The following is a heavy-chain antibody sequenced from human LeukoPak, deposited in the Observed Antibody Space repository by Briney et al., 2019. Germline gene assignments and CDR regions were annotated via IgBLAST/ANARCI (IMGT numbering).Heavy chain of an antibody. CDR1: GDSISSYY. V-gene: IGHV4-4*07. CDR3: ARDRGYSYGPYYFDY. Sequence: PSETLSLTCTVSGDSISSYYWNWIRQPAGKGLEWIGRIYTSGSTNYNPSLKSRVTMSVDTSKNQFSLKLSSVTAADTAVYYCARDRGYSYGPYYFDYWGQGTLVTVSS. J-gene: IGHJ4*02. CDR2: IYTSGST. D-gene: IGHD5-18*01.